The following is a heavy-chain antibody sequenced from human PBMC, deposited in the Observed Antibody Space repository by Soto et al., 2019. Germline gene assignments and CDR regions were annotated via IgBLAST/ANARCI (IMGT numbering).Heavy chain of an antibody. CDR2: FDPEDGET. V-gene: IGHV1-24*01. CDR1: GYTLTELS. J-gene: IGHJ3*02. CDR3: ATDLYGSGSSSDVFDI. Sequence: ASVKVSCKVSGYTLTELSMHWVRQAPGKGLEWMGGFDPEDGETIYAQKFQGRVTMTEDTSTDTAYMELSSLRSEDTAVYYCATDLYGSGSSSDVFDIWGQGTMVTVSS. D-gene: IGHD3-10*01.